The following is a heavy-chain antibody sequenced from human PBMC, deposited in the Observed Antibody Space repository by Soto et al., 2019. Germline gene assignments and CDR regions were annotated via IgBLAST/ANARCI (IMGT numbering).Heavy chain of an antibody. CDR1: GFTLSNAW. D-gene: IGHD3-22*01. CDR3: TTVLASGYYDSSGYYFDY. V-gene: IGHV3-15*01. Sequence: GGSLRLSCAASGFTLSNAWMSWVRQAPGKGLEWVGRIKSKTDGGTTDYAAPVKGRFTISRDDSKNTLYLQMNSLKTEDTAVYYCTTVLASGYYDSSGYYFDYWGQVTLVTVSS. CDR2: IKSKTDGGTT. J-gene: IGHJ4*02.